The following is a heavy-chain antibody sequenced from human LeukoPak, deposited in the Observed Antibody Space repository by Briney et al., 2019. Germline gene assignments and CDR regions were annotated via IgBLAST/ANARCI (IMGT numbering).Heavy chain of an antibody. CDR3: ARGGIRGGIDNWFDP. V-gene: IGHV4-38-2*02. Sequence: SETLSLTCSVSGQSIRSGYYWGWMRQSPGKGLEWIGSVYQTGNANYNPSLKSRAVISVDTSKNQFSLKVTSVTATDTAVYYCARGGIRGGIDNWFDPWGQGALVTVSS. CDR2: VYQTGNA. J-gene: IGHJ5*02. CDR1: GQSIRSGYY. D-gene: IGHD3-10*01.